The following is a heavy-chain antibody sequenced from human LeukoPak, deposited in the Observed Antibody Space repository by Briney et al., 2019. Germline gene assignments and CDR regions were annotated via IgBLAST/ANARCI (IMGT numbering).Heavy chain of an antibody. CDR3: AREYSLLWFGELSGPMDV. D-gene: IGHD3-10*01. CDR1: GFTFSSYG. V-gene: IGHV3-48*04. J-gene: IGHJ6*03. Sequence: GGSLRLSCAASGFTFSSYGMTWVRQAPGKGLEWVSYISSSSSTIYYADSVKGRFTISRDNAKNSLYLQMNSLRAEDTAVYYCAREYSLLWFGELSGPMDVWGKGTTVTISS. CDR2: ISSSSSTI.